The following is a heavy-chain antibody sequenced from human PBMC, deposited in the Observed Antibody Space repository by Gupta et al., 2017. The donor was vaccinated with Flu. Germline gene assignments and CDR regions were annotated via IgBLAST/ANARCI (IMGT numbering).Heavy chain of an antibody. V-gene: IGHV3-33*01. Sequence: QVHLAESGGGVVQSGSSLTLSCTVSGFSLYDHGMHWVRQAPGKGLEWVASIWYDDSRRDYADSVRGRFIIFRDPQKNTVSLQMDSLRAEDTATYYCARDRAMSPWNALFDAWGRGDLVTVSS. D-gene: IGHD1-1*01. CDR3: ARDRAMSPWNALFDA. J-gene: IGHJ4*02. CDR2: IWYDDSRR. CDR1: GFSLYDHG.